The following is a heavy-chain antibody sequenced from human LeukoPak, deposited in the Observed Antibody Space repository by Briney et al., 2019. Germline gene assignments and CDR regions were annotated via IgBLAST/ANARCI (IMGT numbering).Heavy chain of an antibody. Sequence: PGGSLRLSCAASGFTFSSYSMNWVRQAPGKGLEWVANIKQDGSKKSYVDSVKGRFTISRDNAKNSLYLQMNSLRAEDTAIYYCTRVGYIDEGIDYWGQGTLVTVFS. D-gene: IGHD5-24*01. CDR3: TRVGYIDEGIDY. J-gene: IGHJ4*02. V-gene: IGHV3-7*04. CDR1: GFTFSSYS. CDR2: IKQDGSKK.